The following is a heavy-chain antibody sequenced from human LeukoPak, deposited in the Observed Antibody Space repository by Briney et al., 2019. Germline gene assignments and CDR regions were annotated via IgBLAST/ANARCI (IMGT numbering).Heavy chain of an antibody. D-gene: IGHD3-22*01. CDR1: GFTFSSYA. V-gene: IGHV3-30*04. J-gene: IGHJ4*02. CDR2: ISYDGSNK. Sequence: GGSLRLSCAASGFTFSSYAMHWVRQAPGKGLEWVAVISYDGSNKYYADSVKGRFTSSRDNSKITLYLQMNSLRAEDTAVYYCARDRIDSSGYCLDYWGQGTLVTVSS. CDR3: ARDRIDSSGYCLDY.